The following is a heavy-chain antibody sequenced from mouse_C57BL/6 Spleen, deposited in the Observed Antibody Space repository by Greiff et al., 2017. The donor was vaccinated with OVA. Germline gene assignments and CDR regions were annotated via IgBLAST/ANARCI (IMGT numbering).Heavy chain of an antibody. J-gene: IGHJ2*01. Sequence: DVHLVESGGGLVKPGGSLKLSCAASGFTFSDYGMHWVRQAPEKGLEWVAYISSGSSTIYYADTVKGRFTISRDNAKNTLFLHMTSLRSEDTAMYYCARKMFFGYWGQGTTLTVSS. CDR1: GFTFSDYG. CDR2: ISSGSSTI. CDR3: ARKMFFGY. V-gene: IGHV5-17*01.